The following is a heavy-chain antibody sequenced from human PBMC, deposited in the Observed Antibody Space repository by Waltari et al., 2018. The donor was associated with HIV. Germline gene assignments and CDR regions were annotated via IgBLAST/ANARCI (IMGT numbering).Heavy chain of an antibody. CDR3: TRAPGRKAVGLSP. J-gene: IGHJ5*02. CDR1: GGSIAGYF. CDR2: ISNNGNT. D-gene: IGHD6-19*01. V-gene: IGHV4-59*12. Sequence: QVQLQESGPGLVTPSEILSLTCNISGGSIAGYFWTWIRQPPGKILEWIGYISNNGNTNYNPSLNCRVAFSLDTSTNILSLIIHSVTAADTAIYFCTRAPGRKAVGLSPWGRGTVVTVSS.